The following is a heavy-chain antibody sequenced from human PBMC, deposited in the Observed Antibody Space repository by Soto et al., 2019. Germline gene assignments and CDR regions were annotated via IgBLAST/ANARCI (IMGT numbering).Heavy chain of an antibody. CDR3: AKVRLTDYLRYAPHL. V-gene: IGHV3-23*01. D-gene: IGHD2-8*01. Sequence: EVQLLESGGGLVQPGWSLRLACAASGFTFNNYAMNWVRQAPGRGLEWVSIISPNGDSTYYADSVKGRFTISRDNSQNTVFLQMNSLRAEDTAIYFCAKVRLTDYLRYAPHLWGQGTLVTVSS. CDR1: GFTFNNYA. CDR2: ISPNGDST. J-gene: IGHJ3*01.